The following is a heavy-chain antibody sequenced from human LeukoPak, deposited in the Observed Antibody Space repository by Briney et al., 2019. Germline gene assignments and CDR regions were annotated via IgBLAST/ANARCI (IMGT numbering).Heavy chain of an antibody. Sequence: GGSLRLSCAASGFSFSSYWMHWVRQAPGKGLEWISRSNSDGSTTYADSVKGRFTISRDNAKNTLFLQMNSLRGEDTAVYYCARQGDTGSWYFDYWGQGTLVTVSS. CDR3: ARQGDTGSWYFDY. D-gene: IGHD2-21*02. CDR1: GFSFSSYW. J-gene: IGHJ4*02. CDR2: SNSDGST. V-gene: IGHV3-74*01.